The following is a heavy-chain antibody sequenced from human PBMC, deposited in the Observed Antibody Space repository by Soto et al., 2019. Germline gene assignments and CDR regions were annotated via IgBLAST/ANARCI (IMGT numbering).Heavy chain of an antibody. Sequence: SVKVSCKASGGTFSSYAISWVRQAPGQGLEWMGGIIPIFGTANYAQKFQGRVTITADESTSTAYMELSSLTSEDTAVYDCARSGEYCSSTSCLYTRLCSCYYYGMDVWGQGATVTVSS. CDR1: GGTFSSYA. V-gene: IGHV1-69*13. CDR2: IIPIFGTA. J-gene: IGHJ6*02. D-gene: IGHD2-2*01. CDR3: ARSGEYCSSTSCLYTRLCSCYYYGMDV.